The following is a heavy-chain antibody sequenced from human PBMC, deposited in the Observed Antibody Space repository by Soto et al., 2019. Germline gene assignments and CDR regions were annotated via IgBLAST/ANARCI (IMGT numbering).Heavy chain of an antibody. D-gene: IGHD4-17*01. CDR1: GGSISSNY. J-gene: IGHJ6*02. V-gene: IGHV4-59*01. CDR2: IYFSGSI. Sequence: SETLSLTCTVSGGSISSNYWSWIRQAPGKGLEWIGNIYFSGSIEYNPSLKSRVTISVDTWKNQFSLKMKSVTAADTAMYYCARGTATTSALSYGMDVWGQGTTVT. CDR3: ARGTATTSALSYGMDV.